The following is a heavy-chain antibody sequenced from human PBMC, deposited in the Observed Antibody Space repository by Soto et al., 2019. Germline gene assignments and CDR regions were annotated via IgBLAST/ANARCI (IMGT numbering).Heavy chain of an antibody. CDR2: IHSDGTTT. V-gene: IGHV3-74*01. CDR1: GFTLSWYW. Sequence: EVQLVESGGGLVQPGGSLRLSCAASGFTLSWYWMHWVRQAPGKGLVWVSRIHSDGTTTTYADSVKGRFTISRDNAKNTLYLQMNSLRAEDTAVYYCARVAGDCSGSSCELYGMDVW. J-gene: IGHJ6*01. CDR3: ARVAGDCSGSSCELYGMDV. D-gene: IGHD2-2*01.